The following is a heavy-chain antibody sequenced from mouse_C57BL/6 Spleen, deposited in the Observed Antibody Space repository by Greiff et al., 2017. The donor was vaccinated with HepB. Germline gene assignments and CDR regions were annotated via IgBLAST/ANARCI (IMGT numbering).Heavy chain of an antibody. D-gene: IGHD1-1*01. V-gene: IGHV1-63*01. Sequence: VQLKESGAELVRPGTSVKMSCKASGYTFTNYWIGWAKQRPGHGLEWIGDIYPGGGYTNYNEKFKGKATLTADKSSSTAYMQFSSLTSEDSAIYYCARWNYGSRPPYAMDYWGQGTSVTVSS. CDR3: ARWNYGSRPPYAMDY. J-gene: IGHJ4*01. CDR2: IYPGGGYT. CDR1: GYTFTNYW.